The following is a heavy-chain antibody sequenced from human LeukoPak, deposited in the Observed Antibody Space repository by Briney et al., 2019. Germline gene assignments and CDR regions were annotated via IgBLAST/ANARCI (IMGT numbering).Heavy chain of an antibody. V-gene: IGHV4-39*07. J-gene: IGHJ4*02. D-gene: IGHD1-26*01. Sequence: SETLSLTCTVSGGSISNNNYYWGWIRQPPGKGLEWIGSIYYSGSTYYNPSLKSRVTISVDTSKNQFSLKLSSVTAADTAVYYWARTVRGGTTYLDYWGQGNLVTVSS. CDR1: GGSISNNNYY. CDR3: ARTVRGGTTYLDY. CDR2: IYYSGST.